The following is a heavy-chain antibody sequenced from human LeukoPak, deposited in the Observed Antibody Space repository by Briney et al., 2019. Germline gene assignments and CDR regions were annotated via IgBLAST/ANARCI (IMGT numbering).Heavy chain of an antibody. V-gene: IGHV3-7*01. Sequence: GGALRLSCAASGFTFSSYWMSGVRQAPGKGLEGVANIKQDGSEKSYVDSVKGRFTISRDNAKNSLYLQMNSLRAEDTAVYYCARDSSSWYGANNDYRGQGTLVTVSS. CDR2: IKQDGSEK. D-gene: IGHD6-13*01. J-gene: IGHJ4*02. CDR3: ARDSSSWYGANNDY. CDR1: GFTFSSYW.